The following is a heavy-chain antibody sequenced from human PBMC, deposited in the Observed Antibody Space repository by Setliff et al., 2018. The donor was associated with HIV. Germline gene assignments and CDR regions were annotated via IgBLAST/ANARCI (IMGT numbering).Heavy chain of an antibody. V-gene: IGHV3-15*01. CDR2: IKHNSDGGTT. Sequence: TGGSLRLSCVVSGFNFEDYGMSWVRQAPGKGLEWVGLIKHNSDGGTTDFAAPVKGRFTISRDDSKNTVYLQMNSLKIDDTGLYYCATGPLDYWGQGTLVTVSS. CDR1: GFNFEDYG. J-gene: IGHJ4*02. CDR3: ATGPLDY.